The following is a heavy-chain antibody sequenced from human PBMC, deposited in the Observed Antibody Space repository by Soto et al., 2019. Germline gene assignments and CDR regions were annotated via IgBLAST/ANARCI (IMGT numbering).Heavy chain of an antibody. V-gene: IGHV5-10-1*01. Sequence: PGESLKISCKVSGYSFTSYWISWVRQMPGKGLEWMGRIDPSDSYTNYSPSFQGHVTISADESISTAYLQWSSLRAEDTAVYYCVRPLPSGRNYGLDVWGQGTTVTVSS. CDR1: GYSFTSYW. D-gene: IGHD3-10*01. CDR2: IDPSDSYT. CDR3: VRPLPSGRNYGLDV. J-gene: IGHJ6*02.